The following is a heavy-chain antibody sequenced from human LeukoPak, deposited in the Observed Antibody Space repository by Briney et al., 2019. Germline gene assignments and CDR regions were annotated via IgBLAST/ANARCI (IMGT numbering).Heavy chain of an antibody. CDR2: ISGSGGST. D-gene: IGHD1-26*01. CDR3: AETGGSYYGVSFDY. J-gene: IGHJ4*02. CDR1: GFTFSSYA. Sequence: GGSLRLSCAASGFTFSSYAMSWVRQAPGKGLEWVSAISGSGGSTYYADSVKGRFTISRDNSKNTLYLQMNSLRAEDTAVYYCAETGGSYYGVSFDYWGQGTLVTVSS. V-gene: IGHV3-23*01.